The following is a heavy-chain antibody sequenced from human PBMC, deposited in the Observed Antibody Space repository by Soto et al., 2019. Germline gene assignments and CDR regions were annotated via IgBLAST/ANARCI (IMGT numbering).Heavy chain of an antibody. V-gene: IGHV3-33*01. CDR3: ASSIDWGAAAVLGY. CDR2: IWYDGSNK. D-gene: IGHD6-13*01. CDR1: GFTFSSYG. Sequence: ESGGGVVQPGRSLRLSCAASGFTFSSYGMHWVRQAPGKGLEWVAVIWYDGSNKYYADSVKGRFTISRDNSKNTLYLQMNSLRAEDTAVYYCASSIDWGAAAVLGYWGQGTLVTVSS. J-gene: IGHJ4*02.